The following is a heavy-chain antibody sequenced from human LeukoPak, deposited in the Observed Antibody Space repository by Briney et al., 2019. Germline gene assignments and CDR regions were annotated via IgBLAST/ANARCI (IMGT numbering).Heavy chain of an antibody. CDR1: GYTFSGTGWY. J-gene: IGHJ4*02. CDR2: IYPNNGAT. Sequence: GDSVKVSCKASGYTFSGTGWYLYWLRQAPGQGLECMGWIYPNNGATGYAQKFQGRVAMTRDTSISTAYMELSRLRPDDTAVYYCARDGPAQMVDFDYWGQGTLVTVSP. CDR3: ARDGPAQMVDFDY. V-gene: IGHV1-2*02. D-gene: IGHD3-10*01.